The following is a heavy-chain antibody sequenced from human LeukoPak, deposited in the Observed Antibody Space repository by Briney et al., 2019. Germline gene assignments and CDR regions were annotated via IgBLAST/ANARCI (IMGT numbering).Heavy chain of an antibody. Sequence: PGGSLRLSCAASGFTVSSNYMSWVRQAPGKGLEWVSVIYSGGSTYYADSVKGRFTISRDNSKNTLYLQMNSLRAEDTAVYYCAKDQQGSEWELLDFDYWGQGTLVTVSP. V-gene: IGHV3-53*01. J-gene: IGHJ4*02. CDR1: GFTVSSNY. CDR3: AKDQQGSEWELLDFDY. CDR2: IYSGGST. D-gene: IGHD1-26*01.